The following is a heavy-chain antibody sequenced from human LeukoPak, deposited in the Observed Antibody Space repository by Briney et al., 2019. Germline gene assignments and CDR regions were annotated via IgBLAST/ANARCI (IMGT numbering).Heavy chain of an antibody. J-gene: IGHJ3*01. Sequence: GGSLRLSCAASRFTFSSYAMSWVRQAPGKGLEGVSGVSGSGGSTHYGGSVKGRFTISRDNSKNTLYLQMNSLRAEDTAVYYCAKETASGYGAFDFWGQGTMVTVSS. CDR1: RFTFSSYA. V-gene: IGHV3-23*01. D-gene: IGHD3-22*01. CDR2: VSGSGGST. CDR3: AKETASGYGAFDF.